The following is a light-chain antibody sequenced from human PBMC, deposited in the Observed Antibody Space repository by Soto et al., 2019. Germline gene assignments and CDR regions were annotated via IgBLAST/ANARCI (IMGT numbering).Light chain of an antibody. CDR1: QSVSSSH. CDR2: DAS. V-gene: IGKV3-20*01. Sequence: EIKLTQSPGTLSLSPGEGATLSCRASQSVSSSHLAWFQQKPGQAPRLLIYDASNRATGIPDRFSGSGSGTDFTLTISRLEPEDFAVYFCQQYGSSLRTFGQGTKVEVK. CDR3: QQYGSSLRT. J-gene: IGKJ1*01.